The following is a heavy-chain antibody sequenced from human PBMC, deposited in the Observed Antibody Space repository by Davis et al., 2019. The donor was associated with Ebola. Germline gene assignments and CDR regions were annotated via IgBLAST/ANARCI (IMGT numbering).Heavy chain of an antibody. CDR2: IYHSGST. CDR1: GGSISSSNW. J-gene: IGHJ3*02. CDR3: ARDGGALYGSGRDDAFDI. D-gene: IGHD3-10*01. V-gene: IGHV4-4*02. Sequence: PSETLSLTCAVSGGSISSSNWWSWVRQPPGKGLEWIGEIYHSGSTNYNPSLKSRVTISVDKSKNQFSLKLSSVTAADTAVYYCARDGGALYGSGRDDAFDIWGQGTLVTVSS.